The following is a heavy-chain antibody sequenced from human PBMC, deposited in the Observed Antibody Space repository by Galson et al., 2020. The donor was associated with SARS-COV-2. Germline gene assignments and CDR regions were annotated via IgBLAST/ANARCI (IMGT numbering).Heavy chain of an antibody. CDR1: GFTLSSYA. CDR2: ISSSATTI. V-gene: IGHV3-48*03. Sequence: GGSLRLSCAASGFTLSSYAMNWVRQAPGKGLEWVSYISSSATTIYYADSVRGRFTISRDSAKNSLYLQMNSLRVEDTAFYYCARGSNSAWYFPIWGQGTLVTVSS. J-gene: IGHJ4*02. CDR3: ARGSNSAWYFPI. D-gene: IGHD6-19*01.